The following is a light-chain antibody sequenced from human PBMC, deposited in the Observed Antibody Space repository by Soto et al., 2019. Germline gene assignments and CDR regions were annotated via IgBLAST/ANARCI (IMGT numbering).Light chain of an antibody. J-gene: IGLJ1*01. V-gene: IGLV2-14*01. CDR3: SSYSSSNTAV. Sequence: ALTQPASVSGSPRQSISISCTGTSSDVGGYKYVSWYQQHPGKAPKLIIYEVSNRPSGVSNRFSGSKSANTASLTISGLQAEDEADYYCSSYSSSNTAVFGTGTK. CDR1: SSDVGGYKY. CDR2: EVS.